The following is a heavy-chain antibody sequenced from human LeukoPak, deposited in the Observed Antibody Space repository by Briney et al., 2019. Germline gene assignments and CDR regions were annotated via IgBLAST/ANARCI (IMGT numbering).Heavy chain of an antibody. Sequence: PGGSLRLSCAASGFTFSSYGMHWVRQAPGKGLEWVAVIWYDGSNKYYADSVKGRFTISRDNSKNTLYLQMNSLRAEDTAVYYCARDYGPYSGSYERAFDIWGQGTMVTVSS. CDR2: IWYDGSNK. J-gene: IGHJ3*02. V-gene: IGHV3-33*01. CDR1: GFTFSSYG. CDR3: ARDYGPYSGSYERAFDI. D-gene: IGHD1-26*01.